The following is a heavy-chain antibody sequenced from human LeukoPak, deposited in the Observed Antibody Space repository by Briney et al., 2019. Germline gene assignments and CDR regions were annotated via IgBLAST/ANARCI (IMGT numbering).Heavy chain of an antibody. V-gene: IGHV1-69*05. D-gene: IGHD1-1*01. CDR2: IIPIFGTA. J-gene: IGHJ4*02. CDR1: GGTFSSYA. Sequence: ASVKVSCKASGGTFSSYAISWVRQAPGQGLEWMGGIIPIFGTANYAQKFQGKVTITTDESTSTAYMELSSLRSEDTAVYYCARGGGNELFDYWGQGTLVTVSS. CDR3: ARGGGNELFDY.